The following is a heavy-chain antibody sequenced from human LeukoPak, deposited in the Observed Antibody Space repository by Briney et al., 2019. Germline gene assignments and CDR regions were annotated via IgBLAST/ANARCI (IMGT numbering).Heavy chain of an antibody. CDR3: ARGDGYNFFDY. J-gene: IGHJ4*02. V-gene: IGHV3-66*01. CDR2: IYSGGST. Sequence: SGGSLRLSCAASGFTVSSNYMSWVRQAPGKGLEWVSVIYSGGSTYYADSVKGRFTISRDNSENTLYLQMKSLRAEDTAVYYCARGDGYNFFDYWGQGTLVTVSS. CDR1: GFTVSSNY. D-gene: IGHD5-24*01.